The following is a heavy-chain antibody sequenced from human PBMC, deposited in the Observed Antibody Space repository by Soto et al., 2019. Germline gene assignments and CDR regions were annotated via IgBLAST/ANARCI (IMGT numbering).Heavy chain of an antibody. J-gene: IGHJ4*02. CDR3: AKDIYGSSWTFDY. Sequence: GGSLRLSCAASGFSFDDYGMHWVRQAPGKGLEWVSGISWNSGKIGYADSVKGRLTISRDNAKNSLYLQMNSLRAEDTALYYCAKDIYGSSWTFDYWGQGTLVTVSS. V-gene: IGHV3-9*01. CDR2: ISWNSGKI. CDR1: GFSFDDYG. D-gene: IGHD6-13*01.